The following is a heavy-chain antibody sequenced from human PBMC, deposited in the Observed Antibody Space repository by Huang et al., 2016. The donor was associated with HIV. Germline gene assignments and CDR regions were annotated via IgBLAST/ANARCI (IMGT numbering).Heavy chain of an antibody. V-gene: IGHV4-34*01. CDR3: ARGSARYYYDSSGYRRSPSFDY. D-gene: IGHD3-22*01. CDR2: LNHSGST. J-gene: IGHJ4*02. CDR1: GESFSGYY. Sequence: QVQLQQWGAGLLKPSETLSLTCAVYGESFSGYYWTWIRQTPGKGLEWIGELNHSGSTHYNPSLKNRVTMSVDTSKNQFSLELRSVTAADTAVYYCARGSARYYYDSSGYRRSPSFDYWGQGTLVTVSS.